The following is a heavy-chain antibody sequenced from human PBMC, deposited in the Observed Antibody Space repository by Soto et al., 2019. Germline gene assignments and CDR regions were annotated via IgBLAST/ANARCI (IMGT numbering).Heavy chain of an antibody. CDR2: VSHDGTLY. CDR3: VKDRSDTWSFDN. Sequence: QVQLVESGGGVVQPGRSLRLSCSASGFIYSSCAMHWVRQVPGKGLEWLAVVSHDGTLYPYADSVRGRFTISRDNSRKMLYLQMNSLRPDDTAVHYCVKDRSDTWSFDNWGQGTLVTVSS. D-gene: IGHD2-8*02. V-gene: IGHV3-30*18. J-gene: IGHJ4*02. CDR1: GFIYSSCA.